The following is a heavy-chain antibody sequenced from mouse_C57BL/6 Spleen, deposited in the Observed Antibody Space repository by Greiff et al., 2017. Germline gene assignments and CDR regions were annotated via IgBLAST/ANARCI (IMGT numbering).Heavy chain of an antibody. V-gene: IGHV14-4*01. D-gene: IGHD1-1*01. CDR2: IDPENGDT. Sequence: VQLQQSGAELVRPGASVKLSCTASGFNIKDDYMHWVKQRPEQGLEWIGWIDPENGDTEYASKFQGKATITADTSSNTAYLQLSSLTSEDTAVYYWTTSGSSITTVVAPLDYWGQGTTLTVSS. J-gene: IGHJ2*01. CDR1: GFNIKDDY. CDR3: TTSGSSITTVVAPLDY.